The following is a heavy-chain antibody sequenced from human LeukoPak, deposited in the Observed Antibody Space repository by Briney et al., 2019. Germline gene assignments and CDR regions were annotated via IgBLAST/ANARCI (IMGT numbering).Heavy chain of an antibody. V-gene: IGHV3-48*01. D-gene: IGHD1-26*01. CDR3: ARGLGKGAFDI. J-gene: IGHJ3*02. CDR1: GFTFSTYN. CDR2: ISSTGSVT. Sequence: HPGGSLRLSCAASGFTFSTYNLNWVRRAPGKGLEWVSLISSTGSVTYYADSVKGRFTISRDNAKNSLYLQMNSLRAEDTAVYYCARGLGKGAFDIWGQGTMVTVSS.